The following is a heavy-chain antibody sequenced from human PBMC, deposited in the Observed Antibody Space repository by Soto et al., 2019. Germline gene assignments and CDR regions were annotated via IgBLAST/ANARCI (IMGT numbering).Heavy chain of an antibody. J-gene: IGHJ4*02. D-gene: IGHD3-22*01. V-gene: IGHV1-69*01. CDR1: GGTLSRNA. Sequence: VASAELSCKDSGGTLSRNAISWVRQAPGQGLEWMGGITPMFGTANHAQKFQGRVTIIADESTSTAYMELSSLRSEDTAIYYCARGWGYDSSDYYYAYWGQGTVVTVFS. CDR3: ARGWGYDSSDYYYAY. CDR2: ITPMFGTA.